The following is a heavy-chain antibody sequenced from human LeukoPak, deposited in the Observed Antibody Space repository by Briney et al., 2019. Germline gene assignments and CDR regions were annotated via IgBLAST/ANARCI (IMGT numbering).Heavy chain of an antibody. D-gene: IGHD2-15*01. CDR2: IYPGDSDA. CDR1: GYSFTTYW. Sequence: GESLKISCKGSGYSFTTYWIGWVRQLPGKGLEWMGIIYPGDSDARYSPSFQGRVTISADKSISTAYLQWSTLKASDTAVYYCASLGYCSGGSCLDADYWGQGTLVTVSS. CDR3: ASLGYCSGGSCLDADY. V-gene: IGHV5-51*01. J-gene: IGHJ4*02.